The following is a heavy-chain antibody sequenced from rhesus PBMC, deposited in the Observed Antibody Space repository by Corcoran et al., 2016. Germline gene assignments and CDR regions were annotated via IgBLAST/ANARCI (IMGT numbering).Heavy chain of an antibody. CDR3: ASPSGRVNGYGLDS. J-gene: IGHJ6*01. V-gene: IGHV4-73*01. D-gene: IGHD5-24*01. Sequence: QVKLQQWGEGLVKPSETLSLTCAVYGGSISGYYYWNWIRQAPGKGLEWTGDLEGNRASTTPNPALKNPGTISKDPSKNQFSLKLSAVTAADTAVYYCASPSGRVNGYGLDSWGQGVVVTVSS. CDR1: GGSISGYYY. CDR2: LEGNRAST.